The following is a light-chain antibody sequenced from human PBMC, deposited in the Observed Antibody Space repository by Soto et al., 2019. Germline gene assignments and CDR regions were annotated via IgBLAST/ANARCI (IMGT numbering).Light chain of an antibody. CDR1: SSDVGGYNY. V-gene: IGLV2-8*01. CDR2: EVS. CDR3: SSYAGSNEGV. J-gene: IGLJ1*01. Sequence: GEGVTIIYTGTSSDVGGYNYVSWYQQYPGKAPKLMIYEVSKRPSGVPDRFSGSKSGNTASLTVSGLQAEDEADYYCSSYAGSNEGVFGTGTKVTVL.